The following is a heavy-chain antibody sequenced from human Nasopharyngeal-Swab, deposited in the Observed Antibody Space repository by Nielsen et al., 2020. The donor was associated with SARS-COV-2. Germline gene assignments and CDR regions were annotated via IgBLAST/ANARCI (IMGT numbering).Heavy chain of an antibody. CDR2: INPNSGGT. CDR1: GFTFSSYA. D-gene: IGHD6-19*01. CDR3: ARDRRDSSGTHNWFDP. V-gene: IGHV1-2*04. Sequence: GGSLRLSCAASGFTFSSYAMHWVRQAPGQGLEWMGWINPNSGGTNYAQKFQGWVTMTRDTSISTAYMELSRLRSDDTAVYYCARDRRDSSGTHNWFDPWGQGTLVTVSS. J-gene: IGHJ5*02.